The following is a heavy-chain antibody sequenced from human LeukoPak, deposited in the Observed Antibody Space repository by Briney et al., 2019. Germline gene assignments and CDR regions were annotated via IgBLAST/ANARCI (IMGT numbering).Heavy chain of an antibody. CDR2: IYYSGST. CDR1: GGSFSGYY. V-gene: IGHV4-30-4*01. J-gene: IGHJ4*02. CDR3: ARSGPVVPAAPPYYFDY. Sequence: SETLSLTCAVYGGSFSGYYWSWIRQPPGKGLEWIGYIYYSGSTYYNPSLKSRVTISVDTSKNQFSLKLSSVTAADTAVYYCARSGPVVPAAPPYYFDYWGQGTLVTVSS. D-gene: IGHD2-2*01.